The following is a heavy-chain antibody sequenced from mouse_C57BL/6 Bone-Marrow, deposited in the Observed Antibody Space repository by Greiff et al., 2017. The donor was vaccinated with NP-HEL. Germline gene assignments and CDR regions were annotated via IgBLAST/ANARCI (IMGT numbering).Heavy chain of an antibody. Sequence: EVHLVESGAELVRPGASVKLSCTASGFNIKDDYMHWVKQRPEQGLEWIGWIDPENGDTEYASKFQGKATITADTSSNTAYLQLSSLTSEDTAVYYCTHLLFAYWGQGTLVTVSA. V-gene: IGHV14-4*01. CDR2: IDPENGDT. CDR3: THLLFAY. CDR1: GFNIKDDY. J-gene: IGHJ3*01.